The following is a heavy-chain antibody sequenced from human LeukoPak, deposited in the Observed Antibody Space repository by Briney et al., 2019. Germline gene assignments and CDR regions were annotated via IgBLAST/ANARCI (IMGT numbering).Heavy chain of an antibody. D-gene: IGHD6-13*01. CDR1: GSTFSDYY. V-gene: IGHV3-11*01. Sequence: GGSLRLSCAASGSTFSDYYMSWIRQAPGKGLEWLSYITNTGASTFYADSVRGRFSISRDSAKNSLYLQMSSLRAEDTAVYYCAKDQLGLFDSWGQGTLVIVSS. CDR2: ITNTGAST. J-gene: IGHJ4*02. CDR3: AKDQLGLFDS.